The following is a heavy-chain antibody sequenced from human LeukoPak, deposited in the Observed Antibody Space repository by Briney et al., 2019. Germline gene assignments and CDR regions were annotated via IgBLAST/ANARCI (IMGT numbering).Heavy chain of an antibody. CDR2: INSDGSRT. D-gene: IGHD6-13*01. CDR3: AKDTWRGGSSWPLYAFDI. J-gene: IGHJ3*02. V-gene: IGHV3-74*01. CDR1: RFTFSSYW. Sequence: PGGSLRLSCAASRFTFSSYWMHWVRQAPGKGLLWVSRINSDGSRTTYADSVKGRFTISRDNAKNTLYLQMNSLRAEDTAVYYCAKDTWRGGSSWPLYAFDIWGQGTMVTVSS.